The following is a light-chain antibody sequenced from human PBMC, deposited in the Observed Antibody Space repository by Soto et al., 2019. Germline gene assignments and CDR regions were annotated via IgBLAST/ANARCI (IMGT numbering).Light chain of an antibody. J-gene: IGKJ1*01. CDR2: GAS. CDR1: QSVSSSY. V-gene: IGKV3-20*01. Sequence: EIVLTQSPGTLSLSPGEGATLSCRASQSVSSSYLAWYQQKPGQAPRLLIYGASSRATGIPDRLSGCGSETDVTLTISTVAPDDFAVYCCQQYDTSPWTFGPGTKVEIK. CDR3: QQYDTSPWT.